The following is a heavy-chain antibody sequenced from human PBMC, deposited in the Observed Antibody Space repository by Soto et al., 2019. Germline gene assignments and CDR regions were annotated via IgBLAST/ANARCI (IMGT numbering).Heavy chain of an antibody. Sequence: SETLSLTCAVYGGSFSGYYWSWIRQPPGKGLEWIGEINHSGSTNYNPSLKSRVTISVDTSKNQFSLKLSSVTAADTAVYYCARGVVPDGVAYWGQGTLVTVSS. CDR2: INHSGST. CDR3: ARGVVPDGVAY. D-gene: IGHD2-2*01. CDR1: GGSFSGYY. J-gene: IGHJ4*02. V-gene: IGHV4-34*01.